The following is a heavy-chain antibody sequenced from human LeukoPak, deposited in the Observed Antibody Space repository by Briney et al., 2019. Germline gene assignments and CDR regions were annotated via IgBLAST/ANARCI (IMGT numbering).Heavy chain of an antibody. CDR3: SRGVVARFHGQYYFDS. J-gene: IGHJ4*02. D-gene: IGHD3-22*01. CDR2: MYHSGST. CDR1: GGSISSSSYY. Sequence: PSETLSLTCTVSGGSISSSSYYWGWIRQPPGKRLEWIGMMYHSGSTYYNPSLKSRVTISLDTSKNHFSLNLSSVTAADTAMYYCSRGVVARFHGQYYFDSWGPGTLVAVSS. V-gene: IGHV4-39*02.